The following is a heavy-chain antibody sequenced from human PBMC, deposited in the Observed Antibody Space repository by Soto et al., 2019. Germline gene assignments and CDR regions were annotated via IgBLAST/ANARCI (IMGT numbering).Heavy chain of an antibody. V-gene: IGHV4-34*01. CDR1: GGSFSGYY. Sequence: SETLSLTCAVYGGSFSGYYWSWIRQPPGKGLEWIGEINHSGSTIYNPSLKSRVTISVDTSNNQFSLKLSSVTAADTAVYYCARGRDYYDSSGYYWDSWGQGTLVTVSS. CDR3: ARGRDYYDSSGYYWDS. D-gene: IGHD3-22*01. CDR2: INHSGST. J-gene: IGHJ4*02.